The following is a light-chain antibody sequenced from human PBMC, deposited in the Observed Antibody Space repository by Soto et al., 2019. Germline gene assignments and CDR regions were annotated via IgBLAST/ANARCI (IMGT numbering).Light chain of an antibody. V-gene: IGKV1-5*01. CDR3: QHHNSYSQT. J-gene: IGKJ1*01. CDR2: VAS. Sequence: DIQLTQSPPTLSASVGDRVTITCRASQSIRYYLAWYQQMPGKAPKLLIYVASSLQSGVPSRFSGSGSGTEFTLTISSLQPDDFATYFCQHHNSYSQTFGEGTKV. CDR1: QSIRYY.